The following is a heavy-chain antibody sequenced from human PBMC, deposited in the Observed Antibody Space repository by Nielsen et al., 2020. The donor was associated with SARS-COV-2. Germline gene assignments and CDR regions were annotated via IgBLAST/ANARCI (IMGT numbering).Heavy chain of an antibody. CDR3: ARVVDTRYDVLTGYHYYYYMDV. J-gene: IGHJ6*03. CDR2: IIPIFGTA. V-gene: IGHV1-69*13. D-gene: IGHD3-9*01. Sequence: SVKVSCKASGGTFSSYAISWVRQAPGQGLEWMGGIIPIFGTANYAQKFQGRVTITADESTSTAYMELSSLRSEDTAIYYCARVVDTRYDVLTGYHYYYYMDVWGQGTTVTVSS. CDR1: GGTFSSYA.